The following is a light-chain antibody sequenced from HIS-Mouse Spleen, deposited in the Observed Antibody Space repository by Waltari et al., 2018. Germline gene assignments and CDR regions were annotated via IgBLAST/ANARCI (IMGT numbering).Light chain of an antibody. J-gene: IGKJ1*01. CDR2: GAS. Sequence: EIVMTQSPATLSVSPGERATLPCRASQSVSSNLAWYQQKPGQAPRLLIYGASTRATGIPARFSGSGSGKEFTLTISSMQSEDFAVYYCQQYNNWWTFGQGTKVEIK. CDR3: QQYNNWWT. CDR1: QSVSSN. V-gene: IGKV3-15*01.